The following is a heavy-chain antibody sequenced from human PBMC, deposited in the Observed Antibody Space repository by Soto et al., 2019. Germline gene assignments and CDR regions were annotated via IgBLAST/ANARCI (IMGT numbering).Heavy chain of an antibody. J-gene: IGHJ4*02. CDR1: GFTFSSYG. V-gene: IGHV3-30*18. Sequence: QVQLGESRGGVVQPGMSLRLSCAASGFTFSSYGMHWVRQAPVKGLEWVAVISYHGNDNYYADSVKGRLTISRDNFKSTLYLQLSSLRAEATAICFCAKDLLYNAVATWVSWCQGNLVAVSS. CDR2: ISYHGNDN. CDR3: AKDLLYNAVATWVS. D-gene: IGHD5-12*01.